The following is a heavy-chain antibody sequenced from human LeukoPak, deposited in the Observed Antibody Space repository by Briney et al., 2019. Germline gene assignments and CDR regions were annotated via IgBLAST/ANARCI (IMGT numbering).Heavy chain of an antibody. CDR2: INIGGTNT. V-gene: IGHV3-11*01. Sequence: PGGSLRLSCAASGVTFNDYYTSWVRHAPEKGLEWLSYINIGGTNTHYADSVKGRFTISRDNAKKSLYLEMNNLRAEDTAVYYCATDGAGFDTWGQGVLVTVSS. CDR1: GVTFNDYY. CDR3: ATDGAGFDT. J-gene: IGHJ5*02.